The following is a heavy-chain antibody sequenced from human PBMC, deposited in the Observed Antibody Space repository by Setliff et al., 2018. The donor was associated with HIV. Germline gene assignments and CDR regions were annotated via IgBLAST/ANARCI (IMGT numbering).Heavy chain of an antibody. CDR3: ARHDTEYSSYPIDY. V-gene: IGHV4-4*02. CDR2: VLHSGSA. J-gene: IGHJ4*02. Sequence: SETLSLTCAVSGGPLNSRNWWSWVRQPPGKGLEWIGEVLHSGSANSNASLRSRVMISVDTSKNQFSLKLSAVTAADTAVYYCARHDTEYSSYPIDYWGQGNLVTVSS. CDR1: GGPLNSRNW. D-gene: IGHD6-6*01.